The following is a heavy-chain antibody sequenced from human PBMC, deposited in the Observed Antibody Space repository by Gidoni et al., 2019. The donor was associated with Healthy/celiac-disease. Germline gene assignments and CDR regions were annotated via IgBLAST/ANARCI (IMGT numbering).Heavy chain of an antibody. Sequence: EVQLVESGGGLVKPGGDLRLSCAAPGFTFSNAWRSWVRQAPWKGLEWVGRIKRKTDVGTTDYAAPVKGRFTISRDDSKNTLYLQMNSLKTEDTAVYYCTTCSGYSSSPFDYWGQGTLVTVSS. CDR1: GFTFSNAW. CDR3: TTCSGYSSSPFDY. CDR2: IKRKTDVGTT. D-gene: IGHD6-13*01. J-gene: IGHJ4*02. V-gene: IGHV3-15*01.